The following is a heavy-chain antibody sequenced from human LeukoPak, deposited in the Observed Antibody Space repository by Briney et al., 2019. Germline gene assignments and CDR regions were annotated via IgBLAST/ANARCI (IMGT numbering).Heavy chain of an antibody. V-gene: IGHV3-74*01. CDR2: INSDGSST. D-gene: IGHD6-13*01. CDR3: AREGGYSSSLLY. CDR1: GFTFSSYW. J-gene: IGHJ4*02. Sequence: GGSLRLSCAASGFTFSSYWMHWVRQAPGKGLVWVSHINSDGSSTSYADSVKGRFTISRDNAKNTLYLQMNSLRAEDTAVYYCAREGGYSSSLLYWGQGTLVTVSS.